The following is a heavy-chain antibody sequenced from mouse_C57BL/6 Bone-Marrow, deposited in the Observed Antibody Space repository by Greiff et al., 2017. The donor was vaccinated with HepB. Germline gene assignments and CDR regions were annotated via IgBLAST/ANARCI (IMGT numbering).Heavy chain of an antibody. CDR1: GFTFSDYG. D-gene: IGHD2-2*01. J-gene: IGHJ4*01. V-gene: IGHV5-17*01. Sequence: EVQGVESGGGLVKPGGSLKLSCAASGFTFSDYGMHWVRQAPEKGLEWVAYISSGSSTIYYADTVKGRFTISRDNANNTLFLQMTSLGSEDTAMYYCARPYGYDERDYWGQGTSVTVSS. CDR2: ISSGSSTI. CDR3: ARPYGYDERDY.